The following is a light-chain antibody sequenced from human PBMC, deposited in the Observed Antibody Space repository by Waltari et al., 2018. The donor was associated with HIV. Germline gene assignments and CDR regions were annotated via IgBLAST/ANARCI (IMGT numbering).Light chain of an antibody. CDR2: EAS. V-gene: IGKV1-5*03. CDR3: QQYHDYWT. Sequence: QITQSSPTLSDSVGDSVTITCRAIQIISTWLAWYQQKPGKGPNLLIYEASTSESGVPSRFSGSGSGTEFTLTISSLQPDDFATYYCQQYHDYWTFGQGTKVEIK. J-gene: IGKJ1*01. CDR1: QIISTW.